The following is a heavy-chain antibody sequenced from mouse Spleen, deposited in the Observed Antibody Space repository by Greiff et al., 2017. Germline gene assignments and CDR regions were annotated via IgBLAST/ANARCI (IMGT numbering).Heavy chain of an antibody. CDR1: GYTFTDYY. CDR2: INPNNGGT. Sequence: EVQLQQSGPELVKPGASVKISCKASGYTFTDYYMNWVKQSHGKSLEWIGDINPNNGGTSYNQKFKGKATLTVDKSSSTAYMELRILTSEDSAVYYCARATVVATSWYFDVWGAGTTVTVSS. J-gene: IGHJ1*01. V-gene: IGHV1-26*01. CDR3: ARATVVATSWYFDV. D-gene: IGHD1-1*01.